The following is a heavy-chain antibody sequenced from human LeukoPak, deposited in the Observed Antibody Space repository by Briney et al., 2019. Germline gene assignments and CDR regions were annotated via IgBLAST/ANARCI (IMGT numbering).Heavy chain of an antibody. J-gene: IGHJ4*02. CDR1: GFTFSSYA. V-gene: IGHV3-23*01. D-gene: IGHD2-2*01. CDR3: AKYQSGLLRGVHFDY. Sequence: GGSLRLSCAASGFTFSSYATSWVRQAPGKGLEWVSAISGSGGSTYYADSVKGRFTISRDNSKNTLYLQMNSLRAEDTAVYYCAKYQSGLLRGVHFDYWGQGTLVTVSS. CDR2: ISGSGGST.